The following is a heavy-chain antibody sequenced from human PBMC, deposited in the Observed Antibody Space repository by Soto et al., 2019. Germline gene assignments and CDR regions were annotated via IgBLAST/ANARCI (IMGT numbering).Heavy chain of an antibody. CDR2: IYAGDSDT. CDR3: ATSSGYTPGAFDX. V-gene: IGHV5-51*01. J-gene: IGHJ3*01. CDR1: GYSFTSYW. D-gene: IGHD3-22*01. Sequence: PGEALKISCKGSGYSFTSYWIGWVRQMPGKGVELMVIIYAGDSDTRYRPSFQGQVTSAADKSISTPYLQWRSLKDSDTATYYCATSSGYTPGAFDXWGQGTIVTVS.